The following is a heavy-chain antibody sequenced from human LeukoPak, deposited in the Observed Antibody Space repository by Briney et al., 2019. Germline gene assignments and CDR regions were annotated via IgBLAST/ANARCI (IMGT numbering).Heavy chain of an antibody. D-gene: IGHD3-16*01. V-gene: IGHV3-23*01. CDR2: ISGSGGST. J-gene: IGHJ4*02. Sequence: PGGSLRLSCAASGFTFSSYGMSWVRQAPGKGLEWVSAISGSGGSTYYADSVKGRFTISRDNSKNTLYLQMNSLRAEDTAVYYCAKGSEMWELRYPGEMYYFDYWGQGTLVTVSS. CDR1: GFTFSSYG. CDR3: AKGSEMWELRYPGEMYYFDY.